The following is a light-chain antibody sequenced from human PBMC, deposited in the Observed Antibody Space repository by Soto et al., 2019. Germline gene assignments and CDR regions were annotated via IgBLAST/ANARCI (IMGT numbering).Light chain of an antibody. V-gene: IGLV1-40*01. Sequence: QSVLTQPPAVSGAPGQRVTISCTGSSTNIGAGYDVHWYLQLPGTAPKVLIYGNTNRPSGVPDRFSGSKSGTSASPAITGLQAEDEADYYCQSYDSSLSGFVFGTGTKLTVL. J-gene: IGLJ1*01. CDR1: STNIGAGYD. CDR3: QSYDSSLSGFV. CDR2: GNT.